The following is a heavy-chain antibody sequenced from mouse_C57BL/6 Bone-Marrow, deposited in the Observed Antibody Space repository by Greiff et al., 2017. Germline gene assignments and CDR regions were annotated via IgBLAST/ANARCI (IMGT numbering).Heavy chain of an antibody. CDR2: IDPTDSYT. D-gene: IGHD1-1*01. Sequence: QVQLQQPGAELVKPGASVKLSCKASGYTFTSYWMQWVKQRPGQGLEWIGEIDPTDSYTNYNQKFKGKATLTVDTSSSTAYMQLSSLTPEYSAVYYCAREGTTVPWYFDFWGTGPTVTVSS. CDR3: AREGTTVPWYFDF. J-gene: IGHJ1*03. V-gene: IGHV1-50*01. CDR1: GYTFTSYW.